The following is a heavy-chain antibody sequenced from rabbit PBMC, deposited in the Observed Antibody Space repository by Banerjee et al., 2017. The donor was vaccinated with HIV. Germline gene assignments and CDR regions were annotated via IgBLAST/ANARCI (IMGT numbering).Heavy chain of an antibody. CDR3: ARDSAGVIGWNFGL. CDR1: GFDFSSNR. Sequence: QEQLVESGGGLVQPEGSLTLTCKASGFDFSSNRMCCVRQAPGKGLEWIACINTSTGNTVYASWAKGRFTISKTSSIAVTLQMTSLTAADTATYFCARDSAGVIGWNFGLWGPGTLVTVS. J-gene: IGHJ4*01. V-gene: IGHV1S45*01. CDR2: INTSTGNT. D-gene: IGHD1-1*01.